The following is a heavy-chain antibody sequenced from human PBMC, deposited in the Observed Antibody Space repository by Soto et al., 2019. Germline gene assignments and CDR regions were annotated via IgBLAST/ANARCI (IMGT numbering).Heavy chain of an antibody. CDR3: AKGDYDFWSGYSHRKLNWFDP. Sequence: EVQLLESGGGLVQPGGSLRLSCAASGFTFSSYAMSWVRQAPGKGLEWFSAISGSGGSTYYADSVKGRFTISRDNSKNTLYLQMNSLRAEDTVVYYCAKGDYDFWSGYSHRKLNWFDPWGQVTLVTVSS. J-gene: IGHJ5*02. D-gene: IGHD3-3*01. V-gene: IGHV3-23*01. CDR2: ISGSGGST. CDR1: GFTFSSYA.